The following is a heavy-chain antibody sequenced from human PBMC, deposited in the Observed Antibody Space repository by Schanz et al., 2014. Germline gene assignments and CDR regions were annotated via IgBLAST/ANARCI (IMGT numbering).Heavy chain of an antibody. CDR3: ARRDNYLSAFDI. D-gene: IGHD4-4*01. CDR1: GASISGSSDY. Sequence: QLQLQESGPGLVKPSETLSLTCTVSGASISGSSDYWGWIRQSPGKGLEGIGNIYYTGTTYYNPSLKSRVSISVDTPKTRFPLKLPSVTAADTAVFYCARRDNYLSAFDIWGQGTMVTVSS. V-gene: IGHV4-39*01. J-gene: IGHJ3*02. CDR2: IYYTGTT.